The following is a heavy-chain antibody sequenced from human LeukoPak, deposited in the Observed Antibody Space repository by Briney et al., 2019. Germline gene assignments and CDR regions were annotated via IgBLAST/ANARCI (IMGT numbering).Heavy chain of an antibody. D-gene: IGHD6-19*01. CDR3: ARGSGWYYFDY. CDR2: IYSSGST. CDR1: GGSFSGYY. J-gene: IGHJ4*02. V-gene: IGHV4-59*10. Sequence: SETLSLTCAVYGGSFSGYYWSWIRQPAGKGLEWIGRIYSSGSTNYNPSLKSRVTMSVDTSKNQFSLKVSSVTAADTAVYYCARGSGWYYFDYWGQGTLVTVSS.